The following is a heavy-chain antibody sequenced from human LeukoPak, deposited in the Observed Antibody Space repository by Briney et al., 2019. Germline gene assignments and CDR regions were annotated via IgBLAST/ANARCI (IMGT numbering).Heavy chain of an antibody. CDR2: IYYSGST. V-gene: IGHV4-59*08. D-gene: IGHD1-26*01. J-gene: IGHJ6*02. CDR1: SDSISNYY. CDR3: ATSLLGTYGVHGMDV. Sequence: SETLSLTCTVSSDSISNYYWSWIRQPPGKGLEWIGYIYYSGSTNYNPSLKSRVTISVDTSKNELSLKLRSVTAADTAVYYCATSLLGTYGVHGMDVWGQGTTVTVSS.